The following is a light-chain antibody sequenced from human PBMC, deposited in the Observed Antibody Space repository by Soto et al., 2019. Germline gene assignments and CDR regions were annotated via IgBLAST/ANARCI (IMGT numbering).Light chain of an antibody. CDR3: QQSYSTPFT. CDR2: AAS. Sequence: DIQMTQSPSSLSASVGDRVTITCRTSESISIYLNWYQQKPGKAPKLLIFAASSLQSGVPSRFSGSGSGTDFTLTISSLQLEDSATYYCQQSYSTPFTFGGGTKVEIK. V-gene: IGKV1-39*01. J-gene: IGKJ4*01. CDR1: ESISIY.